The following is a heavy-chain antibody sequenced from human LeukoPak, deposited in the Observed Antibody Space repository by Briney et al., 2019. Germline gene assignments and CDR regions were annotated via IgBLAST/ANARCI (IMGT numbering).Heavy chain of an antibody. CDR3: ARGRLSQDY. CDR2: IKEDGSEK. CDR1: GFTFNSYG. V-gene: IGHV3-7*04. D-gene: IGHD3-16*02. J-gene: IGHJ4*02. Sequence: PGGSLRLSCAASGFTFNSYGMHWVRQAPGKGLEWVANIKEDGSEKYYVDSVKGRFTISRDNAKNSLYLEMNSLRVEDTAVYYCARGRLSQDYWGQGTPVTVSS.